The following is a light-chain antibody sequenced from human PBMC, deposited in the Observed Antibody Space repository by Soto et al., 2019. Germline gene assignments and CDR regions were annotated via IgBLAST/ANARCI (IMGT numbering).Light chain of an antibody. J-gene: IGLJ1*01. CDR3: SSYTSSSTFYV. CDR2: DVS. CDR1: SSDVGGYNY. V-gene: IGLV2-14*01. Sequence: QSALTQPASVSGAPGQSITISCTGTSSDVGGYNYVPWYQQHPGKAPKLMIYDVSNRPSGVSNRFSGSKSGNTVSLTISGLQAEDEADYYCSSYTSSSTFYVFGTGTKLTVL.